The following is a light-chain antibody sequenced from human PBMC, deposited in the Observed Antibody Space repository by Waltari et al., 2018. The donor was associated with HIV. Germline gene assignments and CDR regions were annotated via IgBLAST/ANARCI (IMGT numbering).Light chain of an antibody. J-gene: IGKJ4*01. CDR2: VGS. CDR1: EVIGND. CDR3: QQHNSFPIT. V-gene: IGKV1-17*01. Sequence: DIQMTQSPSTLSAFVGDRATIICRAGEVIGNDLAWFQQKPGKAPKRLIFVGSTLQSGVPLRFSGSGSGTQFTLTISSLQPGDFATYFCQQHNSFPITFGGGTKV.